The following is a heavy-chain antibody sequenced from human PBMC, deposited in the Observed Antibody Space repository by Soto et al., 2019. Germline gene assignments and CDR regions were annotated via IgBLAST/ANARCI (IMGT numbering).Heavy chain of an antibody. CDR3: ARVDTAMIDY. V-gene: IGHV3-48*02. Sequence: EVLLVESGGGLVPPGGSLRISCAASGFTFRGYSMNWVRQAPGKGLEWISYISGSSSTEYYADSVKGRFTISRDNARNSLYLQMNSLRDEDTAVYYCARVDTAMIDYWGQGTLFTVSS. D-gene: IGHD5-18*01. CDR2: ISGSSSTE. J-gene: IGHJ4*02. CDR1: GFTFRGYS.